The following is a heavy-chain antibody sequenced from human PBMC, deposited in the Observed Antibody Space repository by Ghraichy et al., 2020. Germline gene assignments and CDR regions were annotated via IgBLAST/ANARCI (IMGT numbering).Heavy chain of an antibody. CDR3: ARASSVVRFYYYDGMDV. J-gene: IGHJ6*02. D-gene: IGHD4-23*01. V-gene: IGHV3-48*02. Sequence: LSLTCVGSGFTFSGYNMNWVRQSPGKGLEWVSYITSSSRTIFYADSVKGRFTISRDNAQNSLYLQMNSLRDEDTAIYYCARASSVVRFYYYDGMDVWGQGTTVTVSS. CDR2: ITSSSRTI. CDR1: GFTFSGYN.